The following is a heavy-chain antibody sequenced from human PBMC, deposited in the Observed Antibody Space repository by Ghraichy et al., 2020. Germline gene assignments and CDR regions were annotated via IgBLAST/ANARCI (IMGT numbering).Heavy chain of an antibody. Sequence: GGSLRLSCAASGFPFTSFAMHWVRQAPGKGLEWVALISYDGHKKYYADSLKGRFTLSRDNSENTLYLQMDSLRAEDTAVYYCAKDHFGGNFYHFGVDVWGRRTTVTVYS. CDR2: ISYDGHKK. CDR3: AKDHFGGNFYHFGVDV. J-gene: IGHJ6*02. V-gene: IGHV3-30*18. CDR1: GFPFTSFA. D-gene: IGHD4-23*01.